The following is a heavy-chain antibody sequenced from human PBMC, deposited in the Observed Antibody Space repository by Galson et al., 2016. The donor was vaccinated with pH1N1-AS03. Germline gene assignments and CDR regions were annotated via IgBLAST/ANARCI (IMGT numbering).Heavy chain of an antibody. V-gene: IGHV3-7*03. CDR3: ARGEMIGDDS. J-gene: IGHJ4*02. D-gene: IGHD3-16*01. CDR2: IKQDGSET. Sequence: MTWVRQAPGKGPEWVANIKQDGSETHYVDSVKGRFTISRDNAKNSLYLQMNSLRVEDTAMYYCARGEMIGDDSWGQGTLVTVSS.